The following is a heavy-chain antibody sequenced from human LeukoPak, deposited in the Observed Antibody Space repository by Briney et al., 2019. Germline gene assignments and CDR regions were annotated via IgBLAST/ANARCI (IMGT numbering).Heavy chain of an antibody. J-gene: IGHJ4*02. D-gene: IGHD6-19*01. CDR1: GVSINNYY. Sequence: PSETLSLTCTVSGVSINNYYWTWIRQPPGQGLEGIGYIYYDRSTSSNPSLNSRVTISVDTSKNQFSLRLSSVTAADTAVYYCARRSDSGWNYFDYWGQGTLVTVSS. V-gene: IGHV4-59*08. CDR3: ARRSDSGWNYFDY. CDR2: IYYDRST.